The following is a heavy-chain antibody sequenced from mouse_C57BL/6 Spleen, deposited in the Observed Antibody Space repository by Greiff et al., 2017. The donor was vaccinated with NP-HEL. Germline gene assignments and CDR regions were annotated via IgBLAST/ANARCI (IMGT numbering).Heavy chain of an antibody. Sequence: EVKLVESGGGLVKPGGSLKLSCAASGFTFSDYGMHWVRQAPEKGLEWVAYISSGSSTIYYADTVKGRFTISRDNAKNTLFLQMTSLRSEDTAMYYCASTMVTSYAMDYWGQGTSVTVSS. CDR2: ISSGSSTI. CDR1: GFTFSDYG. CDR3: ASTMVTSYAMDY. D-gene: IGHD2-2*01. V-gene: IGHV5-17*01. J-gene: IGHJ4*01.